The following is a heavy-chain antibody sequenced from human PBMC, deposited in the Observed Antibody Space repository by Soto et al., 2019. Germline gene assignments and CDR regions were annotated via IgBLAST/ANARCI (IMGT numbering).Heavy chain of an antibody. CDR3: RTYYYDSSGSYWYFDL. V-gene: IGHV3-30-3*01. CDR1: GFTFSSYA. D-gene: IGHD3-22*01. Sequence: RLSCAASGFTFSSYAMHWVRQAPGKGLEWVAVISYDGSNKYYADSVKGRFTISRDNSKNTLYLQMNSLRAEDTAVYYCRTYYYDSSGSYWYFDLWGRGTLVTVSS. J-gene: IGHJ2*01. CDR2: ISYDGSNK.